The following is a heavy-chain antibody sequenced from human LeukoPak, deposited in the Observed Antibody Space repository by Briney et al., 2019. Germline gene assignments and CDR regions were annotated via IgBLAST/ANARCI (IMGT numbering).Heavy chain of an antibody. CDR3: ASRIVVPAAIASDY. J-gene: IGHJ4*02. CDR1: GGSFSGNY. Sequence: KPSETLSLTCAVYGGSFSGNYWSWIRQPPGKGLEWIGEINHSGSTNYNPSLKSRVTISVDTSKNQFSLKLSSVTAADTAVYYCASRIVVPAAIASDYWGQGTLVTVSS. V-gene: IGHV4-34*01. D-gene: IGHD2-2*01. CDR2: INHSGST.